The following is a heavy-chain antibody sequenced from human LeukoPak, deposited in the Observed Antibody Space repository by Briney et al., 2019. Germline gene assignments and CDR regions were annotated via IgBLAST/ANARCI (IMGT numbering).Heavy chain of an antibody. CDR2: ISGRGCST. V-gene: IGHV3-23*01. CDR3: AKDIFTEDIVEVPAA. CDR1: SFTFRSYA. D-gene: IGHD2-2*01. J-gene: IGHJ4*02. Sequence: GGSLTLLCAASSFTFRSYAMSSVSQAPGRWLEWLSSISGRGCSTYYANSAKGRFTISRDNSKNTLYLQMNSLRAEDTAVYYGAKDIFTEDIVEVPAAWGQGTLVTVSS.